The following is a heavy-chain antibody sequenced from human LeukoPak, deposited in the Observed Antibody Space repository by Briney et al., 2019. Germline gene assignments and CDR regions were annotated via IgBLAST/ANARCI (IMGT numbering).Heavy chain of an antibody. J-gene: IGHJ4*02. Sequence: ASVKVSCKASGYTFTDYYIHWVRQAPGQGLEWMGWINPNSGGTNYAQKFQGRVTMTRDTSISTAYMELSSLRSDDTAVYYCARTRGSHISMAYLDYRGQGTLVTVSS. CDR1: GYTFTDYY. V-gene: IGHV1-2*02. CDR3: ARTRGSHISMAYLDY. D-gene: IGHD2/OR15-2a*01. CDR2: INPNSGGT.